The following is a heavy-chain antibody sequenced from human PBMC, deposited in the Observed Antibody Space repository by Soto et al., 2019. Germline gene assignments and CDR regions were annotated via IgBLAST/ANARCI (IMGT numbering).Heavy chain of an antibody. CDR1: GYSFISYN. V-gene: IGHV1-3*01. CDR3: ATVSRITMIVVVIPGGAFDI. Sequence: AASVKVSCKASGYSFISYNIHWVRQAPGQRLEWMAWITPGNGNRKYSQKFQGRVTITRDTSASTAYMELSSLRSEDTAVYYCATVSRITMIVVVIPGGAFDIWGQGTMVTVSS. J-gene: IGHJ3*02. D-gene: IGHD3-22*01. CDR2: ITPGNGNR.